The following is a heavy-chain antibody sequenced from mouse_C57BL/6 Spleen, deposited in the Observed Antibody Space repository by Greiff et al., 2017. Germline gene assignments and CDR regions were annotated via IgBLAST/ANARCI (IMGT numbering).Heavy chain of an antibody. CDR1: GYAFSSSW. V-gene: IGHV1-82*01. Sequence: QVQLQQSGPELVKPGASVKISCQASGYAFSSSWMNWVKQRPGKGLEWIGRLYPGDGDTNYNGKFKGKATLTADKSSSTAYMQLSSLTSEDSAVYFCARGATVVADYWGQGTTLTVSS. CDR3: ARGATVVADY. CDR2: LYPGDGDT. D-gene: IGHD1-1*01. J-gene: IGHJ2*01.